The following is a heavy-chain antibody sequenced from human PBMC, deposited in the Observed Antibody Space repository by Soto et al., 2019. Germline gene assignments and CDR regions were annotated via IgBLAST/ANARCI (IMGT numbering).Heavy chain of an antibody. D-gene: IGHD3-22*01. CDR3: ARDAVPCEDTAGSYYYESSGYSGPWFDP. CDR2: ISAYNGNT. J-gene: IGHJ5*02. Sequence: ASVQVSCKASGYTFTSYGISWVRQATGQGLEWMGWISAYNGNTNYAQKLQDGVTMTTDTYTSTAYMELRSLRADDTAVYYCARDAVPCEDTAGSYYYESSGYSGPWFDPWGQGTLVTVSS. V-gene: IGHV1-18*01. CDR1: GYTFTSYG.